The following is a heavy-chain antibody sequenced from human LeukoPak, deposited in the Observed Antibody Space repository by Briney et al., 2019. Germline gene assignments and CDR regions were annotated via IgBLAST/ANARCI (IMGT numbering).Heavy chain of an antibody. J-gene: IGHJ4*02. CDR3: ARRRGNFGEGEFDY. D-gene: IGHD4-17*01. V-gene: IGHV4-4*08. CDR1: GVSISGFY. Sequence: SETLSLTCSASGVSISGFYWNWIRQPPRKGPEWVGYIHSGGSTASNPSLRSQITFSIDTSKNQFSLRLTSVPATDTAVYYCARRRGNFGEGEFDYWGQGIPVTVST. CDR2: IHSGGST.